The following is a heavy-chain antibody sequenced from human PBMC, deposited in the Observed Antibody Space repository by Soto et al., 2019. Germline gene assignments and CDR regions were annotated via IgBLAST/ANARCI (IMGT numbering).Heavy chain of an antibody. CDR2: VYHSGST. V-gene: IGHV4-31*03. Sequence: PSETLSLTCNVSGDSITSGGYYWSWIRQQPGKGLEWIGYVYHSGSTYYNPSLKSRATISLDTSRNQFFLNLNSVTAADPAVYYFARDVGPGHAPGPPHYFDYGGQGTRVPVSS. CDR1: GDSITSGGYY. J-gene: IGHJ4*02. CDR3: ARDVGPGHAPGPPHYFDY. D-gene: IGHD1-26*01.